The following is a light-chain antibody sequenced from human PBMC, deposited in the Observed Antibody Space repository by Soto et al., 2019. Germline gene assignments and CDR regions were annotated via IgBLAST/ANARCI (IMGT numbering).Light chain of an antibody. Sequence: QSVLTQPPSVSGAPGQRVTISCTGSSSNIGAGHVVHWYQQFPGRAPNLLIYGSSNRPSGVPDRFSGSKSGTSASLAITGLQAGDEADYYCQSYDNTLSASLFGGGTKLTVL. CDR3: QSYDNTLSASL. V-gene: IGLV1-40*01. CDR1: SSNIGAGHV. J-gene: IGLJ2*01. CDR2: GSS.